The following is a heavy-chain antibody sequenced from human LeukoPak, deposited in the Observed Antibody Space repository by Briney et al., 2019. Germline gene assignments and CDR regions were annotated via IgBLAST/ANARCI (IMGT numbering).Heavy chain of an antibody. J-gene: IGHJ4*02. CDR1: GFTFSSYG. D-gene: IGHD2-21*02. Sequence: GRCLRLSCAASGFTFSSYGMHWVRQAPGKGLEWVAVISYDGSNKYYADSVKGRFTISRDNSKNTLYLQMNSLRAEDTAVYYCAKDSRGSYCGGDCYLYYFDYWGQGTLVTVSS. CDR2: ISYDGSNK. CDR3: AKDSRGSYCGGDCYLYYFDY. V-gene: IGHV3-30*18.